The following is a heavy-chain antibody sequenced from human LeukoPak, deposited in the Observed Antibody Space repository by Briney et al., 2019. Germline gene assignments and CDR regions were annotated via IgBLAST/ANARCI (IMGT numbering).Heavy chain of an antibody. CDR1: GGSFSGYY. CDR2: INHSGST. J-gene: IGHJ4*02. Sequence: PSETLSLTCAVYGGSFSGYYWSWIRQPPGKGLEWIGEINHSGSTNYNPSLKSRVTISVDTSKNQFSLKLSSVTAADTAVYYCARRVSCSGGGSCYYYFDYWGQGTLVTVSS. V-gene: IGHV4-34*01. CDR3: ARRVSCSGGGSCYYYFDY. D-gene: IGHD2-15*01.